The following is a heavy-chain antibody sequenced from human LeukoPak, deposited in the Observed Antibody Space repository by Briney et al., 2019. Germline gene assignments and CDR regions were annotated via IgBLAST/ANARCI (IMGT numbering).Heavy chain of an antibody. D-gene: IGHD3-3*01. J-gene: IGHJ4*02. Sequence: GGSLRLSCAASGFTFSSYWMHWVRQAPGKGLVWVSRINSDGSSTSYADSVKGRFTISRDNAKNTLYLQMNSLRAEDTAVYYCARGGAYYDFWSGYYVSDEEKYYFDYWGQGTLVIVSS. CDR3: ARGGAYYDFWSGYYVSDEEKYYFDY. V-gene: IGHV3-74*01. CDR1: GFTFSSYW. CDR2: INSDGSST.